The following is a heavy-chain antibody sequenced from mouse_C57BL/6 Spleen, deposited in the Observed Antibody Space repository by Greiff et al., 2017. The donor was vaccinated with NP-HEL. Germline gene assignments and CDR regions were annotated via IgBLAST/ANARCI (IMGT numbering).Heavy chain of an antibody. CDR1: GYTFTDYE. Sequence: QVHVKQSGAELVRPGASVTLSCKASGYTFTDYEMHWVKQTPVHGLEWIGAIDPETGGTAYNQKFKGKAILTADKSSSTAYMELRSLTSEDSAVYYCTRGSLYYFDYWGQGTTLTVSS. CDR2: IDPETGGT. V-gene: IGHV1-15*01. J-gene: IGHJ2*01. CDR3: TRGSLYYFDY.